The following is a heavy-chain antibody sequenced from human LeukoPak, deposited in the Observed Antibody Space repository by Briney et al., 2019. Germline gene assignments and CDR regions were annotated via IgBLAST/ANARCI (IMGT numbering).Heavy chain of an antibody. J-gene: IGHJ3*02. CDR3: AKPEGEVVTPYDAFDI. D-gene: IGHD2-15*01. CDR1: GFTFSSYA. V-gene: IGHV3-23*01. Sequence: GGSLRLSCAASGFTFSSYAMSWVRQAPGKGLEWASAISGSGGSTYYADSVKGRFTISRDNSKNTLYLQMNSLRAEDTAVYYCAKPEGEVVTPYDAFDIWGQGTMVTVSS. CDR2: ISGSGGST.